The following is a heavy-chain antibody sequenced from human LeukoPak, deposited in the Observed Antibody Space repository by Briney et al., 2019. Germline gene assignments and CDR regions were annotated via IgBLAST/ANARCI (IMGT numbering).Heavy chain of an antibody. CDR2: MRDDGSEE. J-gene: IGHJ4*02. V-gene: IGHV3-7*01. CDR1: GFTFRRHW. D-gene: IGHD6-13*01. CDR3: ARELDIAAAGPNDY. Sequence: EPGGALRLSCAASGFTFRRHWMSWVRQAPGKGLEWVANMRDDGSEEFYVNSVKGRFTISRDNAKNSLYLQMDSLRAEDTAVYYCARELDIAAAGPNDYWGQGTLVTVSS.